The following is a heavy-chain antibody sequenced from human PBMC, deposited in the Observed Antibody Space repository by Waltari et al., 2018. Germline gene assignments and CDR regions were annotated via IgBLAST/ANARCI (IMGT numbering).Heavy chain of an antibody. V-gene: IGHV4-39*01. CDR2: IYYSGIT. J-gene: IGHJ6*02. CDR1: GGSISSSSYY. Sequence: QLQLQESGPGLVKPSETLSLTCTVSGGSISSSSYYWGWIRQPPGKGLEWIGSIYYSGITYSHPSLKSRVTISLATSKNQFSLKPSSVTAADTAVYYCARLITRVRGVIIWMRGMDVWGQGTTVTVSS. CDR3: ARLITRVRGVIIWMRGMDV. D-gene: IGHD3-10*01.